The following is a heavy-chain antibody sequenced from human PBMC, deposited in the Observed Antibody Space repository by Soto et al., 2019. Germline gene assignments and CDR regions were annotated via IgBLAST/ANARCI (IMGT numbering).Heavy chain of an antibody. CDR2: VSPHNDNR. CDR1: GYRFTSDA. Sequence: QVQLVQSGAALKRPGASVRLSCKASGYRFTSDAIVWVRQAPGQGLEWMGWVSPHNDNRNYAQKFRARVTMTTDTSTSTAHMELRSLRSDDTAVHYCAREKYLDTRTALDVWGQGTMVTVS. J-gene: IGHJ3*01. D-gene: IGHD5-18*01. V-gene: IGHV1-18*04. CDR3: AREKYLDTRTALDV.